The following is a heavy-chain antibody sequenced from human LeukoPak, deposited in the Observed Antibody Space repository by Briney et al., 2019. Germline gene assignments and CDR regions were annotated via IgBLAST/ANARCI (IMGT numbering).Heavy chain of an antibody. CDR1: GFTFDDYG. Sequence: PGGSLRLSCAASGFTFDDYGMSWVRQAPGKGLEWVSAISGSGGSTYYADSVKGRFTISRDNSKNTLYLQMNSLRAEDTAVYYCTKVYYYDSSGYYPTDYWGQGTLVTVSS. CDR2: ISGSGGST. D-gene: IGHD3-22*01. J-gene: IGHJ4*02. V-gene: IGHV3-23*01. CDR3: TKVYYYDSSGYYPTDY.